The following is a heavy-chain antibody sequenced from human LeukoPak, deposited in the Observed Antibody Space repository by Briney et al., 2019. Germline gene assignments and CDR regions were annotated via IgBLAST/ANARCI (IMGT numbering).Heavy chain of an antibody. CDR2: ISGSGGST. J-gene: IGHJ4*02. CDR1: GFTFSSYA. D-gene: IGHD2-15*01. CDR3: AKEPTRGYCGGGSCQLFDY. V-gene: IGHV3-23*01. Sequence: PGGSLRLSCAASGFTFSSYAMSWVRQAPGKGLEWVSAISGSGGSTYYADSVKGRFTISRDNSKNTLYLQMNSLRGEDTAVYYCAKEPTRGYCGGGSCQLFDYWGQGTLVTVSS.